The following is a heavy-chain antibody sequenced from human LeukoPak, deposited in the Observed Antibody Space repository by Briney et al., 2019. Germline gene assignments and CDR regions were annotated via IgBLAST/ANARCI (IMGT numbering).Heavy chain of an antibody. D-gene: IGHD4-17*01. CDR3: TRVLNGDYGTFDY. Sequence: GGSLRLSCTASGFTFGDYAMSWVRQSPGKGLEWVGFIRSKAYGGTTEYTASVKGRFTISRDDSKRIAYLQMNSLKTEDTAVYYCTRVLNGDYGTFDYWGQGTLVSASS. CDR1: GFTFGDYA. CDR2: IRSKAYGGTT. V-gene: IGHV3-49*04. J-gene: IGHJ4*02.